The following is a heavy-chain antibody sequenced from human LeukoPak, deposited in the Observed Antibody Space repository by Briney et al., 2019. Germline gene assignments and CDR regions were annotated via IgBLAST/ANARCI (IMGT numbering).Heavy chain of an antibody. V-gene: IGHV3-66*01. D-gene: IGHD4-23*01. J-gene: IGHJ4*02. CDR1: GFTVSSNY. CDR3: AREANGGNGGTGFDY. Sequence: GGSLRLSCAASGFTVSSNYMSWVRQAPGKGLEWVSVIYSGGSAYYADSVKGRFTISRDNSKNTLYLQMNSLRAEDTAVYYCAREANGGNGGTGFDYWGQGTLVTVSS. CDR2: IYSGGSA.